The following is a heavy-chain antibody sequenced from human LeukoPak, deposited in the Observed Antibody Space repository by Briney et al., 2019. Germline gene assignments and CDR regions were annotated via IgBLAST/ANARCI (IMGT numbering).Heavy chain of an antibody. CDR3: ARDMNPTHYFDY. J-gene: IGHJ4*02. D-gene: IGHD3-16*01. Sequence: SETLSLTCNVSGYSISSGYYWAWIRPAPGKGLEWIGSIYHSGYTHYNPSLKGRVTISVDTSKNDFSLKLSSVAAADTAIYYCARDMNPTHYFDYWGQGTLVTVSS. CDR1: GYSISSGYY. CDR2: IYHSGYT. V-gene: IGHV4-38-2*02.